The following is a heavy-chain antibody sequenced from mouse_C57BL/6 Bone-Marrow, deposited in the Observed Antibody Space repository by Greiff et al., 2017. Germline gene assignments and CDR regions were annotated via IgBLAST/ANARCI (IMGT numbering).Heavy chain of an antibody. CDR3: ARRDDDYFDV. CDR1: GYTFTNYW. J-gene: IGHJ1*03. Sequence: VQLQQSGAELVRPGTSVKMSCKASGYTFTNYWMGWAKQRPGHGLEWIGNIYPGGGYTNYNEKFKGKATLTADKSSSTAYMQFSSLTSEDSAIYYCARRDDDYFDVWGTGTTVTVSS. D-gene: IGHD2-3*01. CDR2: IYPGGGYT. V-gene: IGHV1-63*01.